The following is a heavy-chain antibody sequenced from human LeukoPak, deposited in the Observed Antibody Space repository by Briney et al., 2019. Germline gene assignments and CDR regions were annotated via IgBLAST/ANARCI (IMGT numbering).Heavy chain of an antibody. CDR1: GFTFSNYA. Sequence: GGSLRLSCAASGFTFSNYALNWVRQAPGRGLEWVSYTSGSGSTIYYADSVKGRFTISRDNAKNSLYLQMNSLRAEDTAVYYCARDSPIAAAPFDYWGQGTLVTVSS. CDR3: ARDSPIAAAPFDY. D-gene: IGHD6-13*01. CDR2: TSGSGSTI. V-gene: IGHV3-48*01. J-gene: IGHJ4*02.